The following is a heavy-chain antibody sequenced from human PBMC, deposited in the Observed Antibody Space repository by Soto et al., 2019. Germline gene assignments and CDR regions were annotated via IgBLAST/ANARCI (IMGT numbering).Heavy chain of an antibody. Sequence: TSETLSLTCTVSGGSISSSSYYWGWLRQPPGKGLEWIGNINYSGSTNYNPSLKSRVTISVDTSKNQFSLKLSSVTAADTAVYYCARGGYSSGWAYWGQGTLVTVSS. J-gene: IGHJ4*02. CDR3: ARGGYSSGWAY. V-gene: IGHV4-39*07. CDR1: GGSISSSSYY. CDR2: INYSGST. D-gene: IGHD6-19*01.